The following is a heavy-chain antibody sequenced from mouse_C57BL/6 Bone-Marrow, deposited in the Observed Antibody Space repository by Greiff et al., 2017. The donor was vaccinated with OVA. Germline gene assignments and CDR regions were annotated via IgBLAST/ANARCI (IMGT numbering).Heavy chain of an antibody. V-gene: IGHV5-12*01. Sequence: EVHLVESGGGLVQPGGSLKLSCAASGFTFSDYYMYWVRQTPEKRLEWVAYISNGGGSTYYPDTVKGRFTISRDNAKNTLYLQMSRLKSEDTAMYYCARNLGFDYWGQGTTLTVSS. D-gene: IGHD4-1*01. CDR3: ARNLGFDY. CDR1: GFTFSDYY. CDR2: ISNGGGST. J-gene: IGHJ2*01.